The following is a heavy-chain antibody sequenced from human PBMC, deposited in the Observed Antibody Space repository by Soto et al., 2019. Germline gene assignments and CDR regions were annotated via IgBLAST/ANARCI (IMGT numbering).Heavy chain of an antibody. J-gene: IGHJ6*02. Sequence: SETLSLTCTVSGGSISRSSYYWGGIRQPPGKGLEWIGNVYYGGSTYYNPSLKSRVTISVETSKSQFSLKLSSVTAADTAVYYCAGGDYYHSSGYYFYYYTMDVWGQGTTVTVSS. CDR3: AGGDYYHSSGYYFYYYTMDV. CDR1: GGSISRSSYY. D-gene: IGHD3-22*01. V-gene: IGHV4-39*01. CDR2: VYYGGST.